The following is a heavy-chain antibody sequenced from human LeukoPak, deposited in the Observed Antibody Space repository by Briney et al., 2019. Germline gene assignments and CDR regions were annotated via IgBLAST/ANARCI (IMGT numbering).Heavy chain of an antibody. V-gene: IGHV4-31*03. D-gene: IGHD4-11*01. Sequence: PSETLSLTCTVSGGSISSGGYYWSWIRQHPGKGLECIGYIYYSGSTYYNPSLKSRVTISVDTSKNQFSLKLSSVTAADTAVYYCARDRSVTHPGHYYYMDVWGKGTTVTVSS. CDR3: ARDRSVTHPGHYYYMDV. J-gene: IGHJ6*03. CDR2: IYYSGST. CDR1: GGSISSGGYY.